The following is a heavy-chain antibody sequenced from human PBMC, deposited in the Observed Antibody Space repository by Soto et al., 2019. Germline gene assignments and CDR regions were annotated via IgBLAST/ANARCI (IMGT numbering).Heavy chain of an antibody. V-gene: IGHV3-23*01. Sequence: GGSLRLSCAASGFTFSSYAMSWVRQAPGKGLEWVSAISGSGDRTYYADSVKGRFTVSRDNSKNTLFLQLNSLRDDDTAVYYCAKDRTSGSPGPDYWGQGTLVTVSS. D-gene: IGHD1-26*01. J-gene: IGHJ4*02. CDR1: GFTFSSYA. CDR2: ISGSGDRT. CDR3: AKDRTSGSPGPDY.